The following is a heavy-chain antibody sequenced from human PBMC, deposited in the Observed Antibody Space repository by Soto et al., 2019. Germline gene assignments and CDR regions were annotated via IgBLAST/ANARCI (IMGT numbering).Heavy chain of an antibody. J-gene: IGHJ4*02. D-gene: IGHD6-13*01. CDR3: ARTEGFSNYGYTD. V-gene: IGHV3-30-3*01. CDR2: ISYDGGSK. CDR1: GFTCNTYA. Sequence: QVPLVESGGGVARPGRYLTLSFAASGFTCNTYAMHWVRLPPGKGLEWVAAISYDGGSKYYADSVRDRFTISRDDSKSTLYLQMNSLRREDPAVYFCARTEGFSNYGYTDWGQGTLVTVSS.